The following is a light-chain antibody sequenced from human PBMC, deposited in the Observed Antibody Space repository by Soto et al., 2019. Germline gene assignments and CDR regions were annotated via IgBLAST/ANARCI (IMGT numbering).Light chain of an antibody. J-gene: IGKJ1*01. CDR3: QQYNNWPPWT. CDR1: QSVSSN. CDR2: GAS. V-gene: IGKV3-15*01. Sequence: IVMTQSPATLSVSPGERATLSCRASQSVSSNLAWYQQKPGQSPRLLIYGASTRATGNPARFSGSGSGTEFTLTISSLQSEDFAVYYCQQYNNWPPWTFGQGTKVEIK.